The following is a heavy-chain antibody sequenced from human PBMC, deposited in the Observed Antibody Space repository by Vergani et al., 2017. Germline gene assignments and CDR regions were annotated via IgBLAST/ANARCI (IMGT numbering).Heavy chain of an antibody. CDR1: GGSYSGYY. Sequence: QEQLQQRGAGQLKPSETLSLTCAVYGGSYSGYYWSWIRQRPGKGLEWIGEINHSGSTNYNPALKSRVTISVDTSKNQFSLKLSSVTAADTAVYYCARGPPTASTYYGSGSHYGMDVWGQGP. CDR2: INHSGST. CDR3: ARGPPTASTYYGSGSHYGMDV. J-gene: IGHJ6*02. V-gene: IGHV4-34*01. D-gene: IGHD3-10*01.